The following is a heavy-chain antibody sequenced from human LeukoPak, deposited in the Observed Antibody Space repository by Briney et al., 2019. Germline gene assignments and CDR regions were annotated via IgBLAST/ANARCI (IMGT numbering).Heavy chain of an antibody. V-gene: IGHV4-34*01. Sequence: SETLSLTCAVYGGSFSGYYWSWIRQPPRKGLEWIGEINHSGSTNHNPSLKSRVTISVDTSKNQFSLKLSSVTAADTAVYYCARDVVVPAAIWCMDVWGQGTTVTVSS. CDR3: ARDVVVPAAIWCMDV. D-gene: IGHD2-2*01. CDR2: INHSGST. CDR1: GGSFSGYY. J-gene: IGHJ6*02.